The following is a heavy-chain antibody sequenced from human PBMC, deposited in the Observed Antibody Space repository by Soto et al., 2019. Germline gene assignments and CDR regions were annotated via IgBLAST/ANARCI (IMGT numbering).Heavy chain of an antibody. Sequence: GGSLRLSCAASGFTFSSYAMSWVRQAPGKGLEWVGRIKSKTDSGTTDFAAPVKGRFAISRDDSKNMVYLQMNSLRAEDTAIYYCAKDSHWAIISPTHDYWGQGTLVTVSS. V-gene: IGHV3-15*01. CDR3: AKDSHWAIISPTHDY. D-gene: IGHD2-2*01. J-gene: IGHJ4*02. CDR1: GFTFSSYA. CDR2: IKSKTDSGTT.